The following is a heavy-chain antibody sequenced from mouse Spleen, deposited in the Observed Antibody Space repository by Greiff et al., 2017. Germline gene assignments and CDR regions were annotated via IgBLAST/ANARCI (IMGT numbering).Heavy chain of an antibody. V-gene: IGHV1-19*01. CDR2: INPYNGGT. CDR3: ARNTMITTGFAY. Sequence: EVQLQQSGPVLVKPGASVKMSCEASGYTFTDYYMSWVKQSHGKSLEWIGVINPYNGGTSYNQKFKGKATLTVDKSSSTAYMELNSLTSEDSAVYYCARNTMITTGFAYWGQGTLVTVSA. J-gene: IGHJ3*01. D-gene: IGHD2-4*01. CDR1: GYTFTDYY.